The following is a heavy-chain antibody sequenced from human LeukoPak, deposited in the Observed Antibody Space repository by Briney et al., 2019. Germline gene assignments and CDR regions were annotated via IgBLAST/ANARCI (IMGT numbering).Heavy chain of an antibody. V-gene: IGHV4-39*01. CDR3: ARTDSSSGDY. D-gene: IGHD6-6*01. Sequence: SETLSLTCTVSGGSNSSSSYYWGWIRQPPGKGLEWIGSIYYSGSTYYNPSLKSRVTISVDTSKNQFSLKLSSVTAADTAVYYCARTDSSSGDYWGQGTLVTVSS. CDR2: IYYSGST. CDR1: GGSNSSSSYY. J-gene: IGHJ4*02.